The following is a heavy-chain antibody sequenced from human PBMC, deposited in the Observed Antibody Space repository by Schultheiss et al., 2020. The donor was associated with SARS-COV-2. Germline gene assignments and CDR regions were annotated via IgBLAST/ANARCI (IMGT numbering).Heavy chain of an antibody. V-gene: IGHV3-48*01. J-gene: IGHJ4*02. D-gene: IGHD3-22*01. CDR2: ISSSGSTI. CDR1: GFTFSSYA. CDR3: ARVGDSSGYYPPFDY. Sequence: GGSLRLSCTASGFTFSSYAMHWVRQAPGKGLEWVSYISSSGSTIYYADSVKGRFTISRDNSKNTLYLQMNSLRADDTAVYYCARVGDSSGYYPPFDYWGQGTLVTVSS.